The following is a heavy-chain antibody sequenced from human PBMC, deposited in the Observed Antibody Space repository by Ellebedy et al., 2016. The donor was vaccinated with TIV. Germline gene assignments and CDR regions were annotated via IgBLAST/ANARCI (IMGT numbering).Heavy chain of an antibody. V-gene: IGHV4-31*03. Sequence: SETLSLTCTVSGDFISDGGYYWGWVRQRPGKGLEWVGHIYYSGRTSYNPSLESRLTISIDTSRNQFSLKLSSVTAADTAVYYCARGRSFEAFDIWGQGTMVTVSS. J-gene: IGHJ3*02. CDR1: GDFISDGGYY. CDR3: ARGRSFEAFDI. CDR2: IYYSGRT.